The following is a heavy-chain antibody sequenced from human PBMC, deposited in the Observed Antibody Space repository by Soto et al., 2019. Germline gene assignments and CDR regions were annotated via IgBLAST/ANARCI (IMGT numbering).Heavy chain of an antibody. D-gene: IGHD3-16*01. V-gene: IGHV3-21*04. CDR3: AKDTTSDFVDYAPAQYNWFYL. CDR2: ISFSGDYI. Sequence: PGRTLKLCRAVSEFPLERYGMNWFRQAPGKGLEWVSSISFSGDYIYYADSVKGRFTISRDNAKNSVSLQMNSLRAEDTAVYYCAKDTTSDFVDYAPAQYNWFYLCGQGARVTV. CDR1: EFPLERYG. J-gene: IGHJ5*01.